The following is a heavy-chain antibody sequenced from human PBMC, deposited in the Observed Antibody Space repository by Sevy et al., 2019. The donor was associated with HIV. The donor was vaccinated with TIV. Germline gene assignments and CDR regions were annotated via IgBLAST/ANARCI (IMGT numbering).Heavy chain of an antibody. Sequence: ASVKVSCKASGYTFTSYGISWVRQAPGQGLEWMGWISAYNGNTNYAQKLQGRVTMTTDTSTSTAYMELRSLRSDDTAVYYCAGQVADIVVVTAMEYYFDYWGQGTLVTVSS. D-gene: IGHD2-21*02. CDR3: AGQVADIVVVTAMEYYFDY. J-gene: IGHJ4*02. V-gene: IGHV1-18*01. CDR2: ISAYNGNT. CDR1: GYTFTSYG.